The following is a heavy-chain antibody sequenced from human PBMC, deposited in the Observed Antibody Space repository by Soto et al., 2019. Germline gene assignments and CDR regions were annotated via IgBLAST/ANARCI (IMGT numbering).Heavy chain of an antibody. CDR2: INPSGGST. J-gene: IGHJ4*02. Sequence: ASVKVSCKASGYTFTSYYMHWVRQAPGQGLEWMGIINPSGGSTSYAQKFQGRVTMTRDTSTSTVYMELSSLRSEDTAVYYCARDTYYYDSSGYFDYWGQGTMVTVSA. V-gene: IGHV1-46*01. CDR1: GYTFTSYY. D-gene: IGHD3-22*01. CDR3: ARDTYYYDSSGYFDY.